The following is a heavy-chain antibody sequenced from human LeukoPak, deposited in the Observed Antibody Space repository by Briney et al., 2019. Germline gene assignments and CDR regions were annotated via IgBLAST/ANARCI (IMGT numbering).Heavy chain of an antibody. CDR1: GFTFSSYA. Sequence: GGSLRLSCAASGFTFSSYAMSWVRQAPGQGLEWVSAISDSGGNTYYADPVKGRFTISRDNSKNTLYLQMSSLRAEDTAVYYCAKQDIRSSAWYDWGQGTLVTVSS. J-gene: IGHJ4*02. V-gene: IGHV3-23*01. D-gene: IGHD6-19*01. CDR2: ISDSGGNT. CDR3: AKQDIRSSAWYD.